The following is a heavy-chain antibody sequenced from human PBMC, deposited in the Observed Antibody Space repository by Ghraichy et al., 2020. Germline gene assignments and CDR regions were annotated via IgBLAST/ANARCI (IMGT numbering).Heavy chain of an antibody. CDR2: TTGSGSFG. Sequence: GGSLRLSCVGSGFTFSSYSKNLVCQSPGKGLERVSYTTGSGSFGTYADSVKGRFTISRDNARYTLYLEMNSLRDEGRAVYYCGRGSTVVRFYYYGGMDVWGQGSTVSVSS. CDR3: GRGSTVVRFYYYGGMDV. J-gene: IGHJ6*02. CDR1: GFTFSSYS. D-gene: IGHD4-23*01. V-gene: IGHV3-48*02.